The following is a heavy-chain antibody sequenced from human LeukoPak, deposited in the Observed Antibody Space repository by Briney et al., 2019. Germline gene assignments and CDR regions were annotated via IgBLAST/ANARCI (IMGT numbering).Heavy chain of an antibody. CDR3: ATILVSMGTILPPDGFDI. J-gene: IGHJ3*02. Sequence: GASVKLSCKASEYTFTDYYVHWVRQAPGQGLEWMGWLNPRSGDTEYAQNFQGRVTMTRDPSISTAYMDLSSLTSDDTSLYHSATILVSMGTILPPDGFDIWGQGTLVTVSS. CDR1: EYTFTDYY. D-gene: IGHD2/OR15-2a*01. V-gene: IGHV1-2*02. CDR2: LNPRSGDT.